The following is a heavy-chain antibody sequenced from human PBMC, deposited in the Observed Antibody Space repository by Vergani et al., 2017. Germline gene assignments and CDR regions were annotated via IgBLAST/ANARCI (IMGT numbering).Heavy chain of an antibody. J-gene: IGHJ4*02. CDR3: AGITMVRGVIPTKDC. V-gene: IGHV3-21*01. D-gene: IGHD3-10*01. CDR2: ISISSSYH. CDR1: GFPFSSYS. Sequence: EVQLVESGGGLVKPGGSLGLSFAPSGFPFSSYSMNWVRQAPGKGLDWVSSISISSSYHYFPASLKGRFTISRSNAKTTLYLQMNSLIAEDTAVYYCAGITMVRGVIPTKDCWGQGTLVTVSS.